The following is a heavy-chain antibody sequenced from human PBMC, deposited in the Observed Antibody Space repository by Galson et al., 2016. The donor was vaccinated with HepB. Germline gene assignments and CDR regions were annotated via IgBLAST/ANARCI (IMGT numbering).Heavy chain of an antibody. Sequence: SETLSLTCTVSGGSISTYYWSWIRQPPGKGLEWIGYIYYTGNTNYNPSLKSRVTISVDTSKNQFSLKLTSVTAADTTVYYCARFASTVTFNWFDPWGQGTLVTGSS. CDR1: GGSISTYY. CDR3: ARFASTVTFNWFDP. D-gene: IGHD4-17*01. CDR2: IYYTGNT. V-gene: IGHV4-59*01. J-gene: IGHJ5*02.